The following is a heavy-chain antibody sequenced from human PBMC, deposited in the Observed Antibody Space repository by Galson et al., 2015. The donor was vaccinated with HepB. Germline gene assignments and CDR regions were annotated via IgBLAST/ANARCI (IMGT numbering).Heavy chain of an antibody. CDR3: ARDQAVYYYDSSGYYSGAFDI. D-gene: IGHD3-22*01. CDR2: ISAYNGNT. J-gene: IGHJ3*02. CDR1: GYTFTGYG. V-gene: IGHV1-18*01. Sequence: SVKVSCKASGYTFTGYGISWVRQAPGQGLEWMGWISAYNGNTNYAQKLQGRVTMTTDTSTSTAYMELRSLRSDDTAVYYCARDQAVYYYDSSGYYSGAFDIWGQGTMVTVSS.